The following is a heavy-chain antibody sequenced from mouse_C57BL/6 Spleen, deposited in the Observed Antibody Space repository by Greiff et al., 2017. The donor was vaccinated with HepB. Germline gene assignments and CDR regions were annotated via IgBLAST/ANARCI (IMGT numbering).Heavy chain of an antibody. CDR1: GYSFTSYY. V-gene: IGHV1-66*01. CDR2: IYPGSGNT. CDR3: ARDDGYYVYYFDY. D-gene: IGHD2-3*01. J-gene: IGHJ2*01. Sequence: VQLQQSGPELVKPGASVKISCKASGYSFTSYYIHWVKQRPGQGLEWIGWIYPGSGNTKYNEKFKGKATLTADKSSSTAYMQLSSLTSEDSAVYYCARDDGYYVYYFDYWGQGTTLTVSS.